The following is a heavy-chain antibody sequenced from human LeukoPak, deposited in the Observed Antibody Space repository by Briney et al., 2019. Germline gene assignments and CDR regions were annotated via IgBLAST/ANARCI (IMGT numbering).Heavy chain of an antibody. CDR1: GGTFSSYA. CDR2: IIPIFGTA. CDR3: ARGGRSTIFGYYYYMDV. Sequence: GASVKVSCKASGGTFSSYAISWVRQAPGQGLEWMGGIIPIFGTANYAQKFQGRVTITTDESTSTAYMELSSLRSEDTAAYYCARGGRSTIFGYYYYMDVWGKGTTVTVSS. D-gene: IGHD3-3*01. J-gene: IGHJ6*03. V-gene: IGHV1-69*05.